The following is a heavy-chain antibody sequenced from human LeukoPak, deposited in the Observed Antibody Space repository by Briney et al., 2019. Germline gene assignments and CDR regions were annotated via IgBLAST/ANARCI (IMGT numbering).Heavy chain of an antibody. V-gene: IGHV5-51*01. CDR2: VYPRDSEI. J-gene: IGHJ5*02. CDR1: GYSFSTYW. Sequence: GESLKISCEGSGYSFSTYWIAWVRQMPGKGLVWMGSVYPRDSEIRYSPSFQGQVTISADNSISTAYLRWSSLKASDTAMYYRARPAYSSSLSSHFDPWGQGTLVTVSS. D-gene: IGHD6-13*01. CDR3: ARPAYSSSLSSHFDP.